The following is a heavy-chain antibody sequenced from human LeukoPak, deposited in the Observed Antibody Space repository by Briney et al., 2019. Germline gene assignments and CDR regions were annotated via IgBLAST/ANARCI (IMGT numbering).Heavy chain of an antibody. D-gene: IGHD6-13*01. V-gene: IGHV3-21*01. CDR2: ISSSSSYI. J-gene: IGHJ4*02. Sequence: GGSLRLSCAASGFTFSSYSMNWVRQAPGKGLEWVSSISSSSSYIYYADSVKGRFTISRDNAKNTLYLQMNSLRAEDTAVYYCASASSHRIAAGGDYWGQGTLVTVSS. CDR3: ASASSHRIAAGGDY. CDR1: GFTFSSYS.